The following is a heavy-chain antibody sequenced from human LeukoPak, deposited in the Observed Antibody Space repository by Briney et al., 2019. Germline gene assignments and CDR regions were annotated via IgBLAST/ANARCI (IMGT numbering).Heavy chain of an antibody. D-gene: IGHD5-18*01. CDR1: GFTFSSYS. J-gene: IGHJ4*02. CDR2: ISSSSSYI. Sequence: KPGGSLRLSCAASGFTFSSYSMNWVRQAPGKGLEWVSSISSSSSYIYYADSVKGRFTISRDNSKNTLYLQMNSLRAEDTAVYYCAKATYYVDTAQFDYWGQGTLVTVSS. CDR3: AKATYYVDTAQFDY. V-gene: IGHV3-21*04.